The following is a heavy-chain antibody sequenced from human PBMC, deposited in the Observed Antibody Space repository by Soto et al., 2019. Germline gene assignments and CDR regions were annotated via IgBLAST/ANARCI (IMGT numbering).Heavy chain of an antibody. D-gene: IGHD6-19*01. CDR2: INAGNGNT. Sequence: QVQLVQSGAEEKKPGASVKVSCKASGYTFTGYAMHWVRQAPGQRLEWMGWINAGNGNTKYSQKFRGRVTIARDTSASTAYMDLSSLRSEATAVYYCARAVAVPADFDFWGQGTLVTVSS. V-gene: IGHV1-3*05. CDR1: GYTFTGYA. J-gene: IGHJ4*02. CDR3: ARAVAVPADFDF.